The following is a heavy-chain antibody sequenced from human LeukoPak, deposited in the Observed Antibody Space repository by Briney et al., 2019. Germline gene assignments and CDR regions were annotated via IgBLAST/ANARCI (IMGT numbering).Heavy chain of an antibody. CDR2: ISWDGGST. CDR1: GFTFDDYT. V-gene: IGHV3-43*01. Sequence: GGSLRLSCAASGFTFDDYTMHWVRQAPGKGLEWVSLISWDGGSTYYADSVKGRFTISRDNSKNSLYLQMNSLRTEDTALYYCAKDMGAYYDSSGSYYGMDVWGQGTTVTVSS. CDR3: AKDMGAYYDSSGSYYGMDV. J-gene: IGHJ6*02. D-gene: IGHD3-22*01.